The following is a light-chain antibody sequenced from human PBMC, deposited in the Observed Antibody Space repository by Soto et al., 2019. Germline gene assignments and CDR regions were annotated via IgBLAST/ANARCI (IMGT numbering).Light chain of an antibody. Sequence: EIVLTQSPATLSLSPGERATLSCRASQSFTSTSLAWYQQKPGQAPRLLISGASRRAAGIPDRFSGSGSGTDFTLTISRLESEDIAVYYCQQYDSSPRTFGQGTKVDIK. CDR1: QSFTSTS. CDR3: QQYDSSPRT. J-gene: IGKJ1*01. CDR2: GAS. V-gene: IGKV3-20*01.